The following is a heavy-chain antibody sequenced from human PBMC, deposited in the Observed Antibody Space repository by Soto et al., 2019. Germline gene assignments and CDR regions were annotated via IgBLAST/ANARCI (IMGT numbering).Heavy chain of an antibody. Sequence: SVKVSCKASGGTFSSYAISWVRQAPGQGLEWMGGIIPIFGTANYAQKFQGRVTITADESTSTAYMELSSLRSEDTAVYYCARGGYSHYYYGMDVCGQRPTVTVSS. D-gene: IGHD1-1*01. CDR3: ARGGYSHYYYGMDV. CDR2: IIPIFGTA. V-gene: IGHV1-69*13. J-gene: IGHJ6*02. CDR1: GGTFSSYA.